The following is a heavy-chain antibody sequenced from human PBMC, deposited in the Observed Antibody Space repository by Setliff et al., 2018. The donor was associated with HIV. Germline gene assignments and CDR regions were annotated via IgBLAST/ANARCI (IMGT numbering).Heavy chain of an antibody. D-gene: IGHD3-22*01. CDR2: INPNSGGT. J-gene: IGHJ4*02. Sequence: ASVKVSCKASGYIFTDYYMHWVRQAPGQELGWMGRINPNSGGTNYAQKFQGRVTMTRDTSISTAYTELSSLRSEDTATYYCARDHYYDSSGYRYFDCWGQGTLVTVSS. CDR3: ARDHYYDSSGYRYFDC. V-gene: IGHV1-2*06. CDR1: GYIFTDYY.